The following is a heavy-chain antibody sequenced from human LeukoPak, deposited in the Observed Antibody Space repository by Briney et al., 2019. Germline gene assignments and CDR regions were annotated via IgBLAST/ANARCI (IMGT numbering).Heavy chain of an antibody. CDR1: GFTFSIYW. D-gene: IGHD5-24*01. J-gene: IGHJ4*02. CDR3: TRSLATKY. CDR2: INSDGSST. Sequence: GSLRLSCAAAGFTFSIYWMHWVLQAPGKGLVWVSHINSDGSSTSYADSVKGRFTISRDNANNTRYLQMNSLRGEDSAVYYCTRSLATKYWGQGTLVTVSS. V-gene: IGHV3-74*01.